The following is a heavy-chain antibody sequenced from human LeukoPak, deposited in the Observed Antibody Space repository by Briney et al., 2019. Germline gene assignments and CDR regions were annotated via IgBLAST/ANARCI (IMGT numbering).Heavy chain of an antibody. CDR2: ISSSGTYI. J-gene: IGHJ4*02. CDR1: GFTFSTYT. V-gene: IGHV3-21*01. CDR3: ARDYDSSGYITFDY. Sequence: PGGSLRLSCIASGFTFSTYTMNWVRQARGKGLEWVSSISSSGTYIYYADSVKGRFTISRDNAKNSLYLQMNSLRAEDTAVYYCARDYDSSGYITFDYWGQGTLVTVSS. D-gene: IGHD3-22*01.